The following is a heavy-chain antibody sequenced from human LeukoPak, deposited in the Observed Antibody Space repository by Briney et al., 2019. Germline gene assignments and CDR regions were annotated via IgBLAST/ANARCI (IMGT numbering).Heavy chain of an antibody. CDR1: GFTFSTYS. J-gene: IGHJ4*02. Sequence: GGSLRLSCAASGFTFSTYSMNWVRQAPGKGLEWVSYISSGSRFIYYADSLKGRFTISRDVAENSLYLQMNDLGAEDTAVYYCARARPIDYWGQGALVTVSS. CDR2: ISSGSRFI. D-gene: IGHD6-6*01. V-gene: IGHV3-21*01. CDR3: ARARPIDY.